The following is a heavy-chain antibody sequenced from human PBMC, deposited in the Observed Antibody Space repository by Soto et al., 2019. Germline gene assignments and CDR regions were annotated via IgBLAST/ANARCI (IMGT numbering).Heavy chain of an antibody. D-gene: IGHD3-22*01. CDR3: ARHNYDGSGYYYYYYGMDV. J-gene: IGHJ6*02. CDR2: INHSGNT. V-gene: IGHV4-34*01. Sequence: SEILCLTYAVYGGSFRDYYWSWIRQPPEKGLEWIGEINHSGNTNYNPSLKSRVTISVDTSKNQFSLKLSSVTAADTAVYYCARHNYDGSGYYYYYYGMDVWGQGTTVTVSS. CDR1: GGSFRDYY.